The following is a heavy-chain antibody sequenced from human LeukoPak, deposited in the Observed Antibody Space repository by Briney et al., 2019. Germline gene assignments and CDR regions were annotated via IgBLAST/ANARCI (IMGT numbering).Heavy chain of an antibody. V-gene: IGHV3-74*01. CDR1: GFTFSTYW. D-gene: IGHD2-8*02. CDR2: INSDGSST. CDR3: ATNRPVGGAYWGSFDM. Sequence: PGGSLRLSCAASGFTFSTYWMHWVRQAPGKGLVWVSRINSDGSSTSHADSVKGRFTISRDNAKNTLYLQMNSLRAEDTAVYYCATNRPVGGAYWGSFDMWGHGTLVTVSS. J-gene: IGHJ3*02.